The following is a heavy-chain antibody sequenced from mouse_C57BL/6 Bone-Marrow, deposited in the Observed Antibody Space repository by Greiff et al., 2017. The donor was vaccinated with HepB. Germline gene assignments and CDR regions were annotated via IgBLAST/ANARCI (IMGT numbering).Heavy chain of an antibody. D-gene: IGHD1-1*01. J-gene: IGHJ2*01. Sequence: QVQLKESGAELVKPGASVKMSCKASGYTFTTYPIEWMKQNHGKSLEWIGNFHPYNDDTKYNEKFKGKATLTVEKSSSTVYLELSRLTSDDSAVYYCASNTGVGRYFDYWGQGTTLTVSS. V-gene: IGHV1-47*01. CDR2: FHPYNDDT. CDR1: GYTFTTYP. CDR3: ASNTGVGRYFDY.